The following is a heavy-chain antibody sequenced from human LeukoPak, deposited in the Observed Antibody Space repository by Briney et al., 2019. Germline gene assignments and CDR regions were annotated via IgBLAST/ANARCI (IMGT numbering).Heavy chain of an antibody. V-gene: IGHV3-23*01. D-gene: IGHD3-10*01. J-gene: IGHJ6*02. CDR2: ISGSGGST. CDR1: GFTFSSYA. CDR3: AKKFARYYGMDV. Sequence: GGSLRLSCAACGFTFSSYAMSWVRQAPGKGLEWVSAISGSGGSTYYADSVKGRFTISRDNSKNTLYLQMNSLRAEDTAVYYCAKKFARYYGMDVWGQGTTVTVSS.